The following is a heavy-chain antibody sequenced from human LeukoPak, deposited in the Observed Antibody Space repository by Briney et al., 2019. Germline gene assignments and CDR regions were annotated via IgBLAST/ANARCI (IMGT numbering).Heavy chain of an antibody. D-gene: IGHD5-24*01. CDR2: IIPIFGTA. Sequence: ASVKVSCKASGGTFSSYAISWVRQAPGQGLEWMGGIIPIFGTANYAQKFQGRVTITADKSTSTAYMELSSLRSEDTAVYYCAGVMKEMATRYWGQGTLVTVSS. CDR3: AGVMKEMATRY. J-gene: IGHJ4*02. V-gene: IGHV1-69*06. CDR1: GGTFSSYA.